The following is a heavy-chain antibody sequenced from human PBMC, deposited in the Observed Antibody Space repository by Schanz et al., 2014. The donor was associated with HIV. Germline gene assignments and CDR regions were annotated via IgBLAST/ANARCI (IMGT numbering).Heavy chain of an antibody. CDR1: GFTFSSYG. CDR3: AKANDDWFXXFHH. D-gene: IGHD3-9*01. V-gene: IGHV3-30*18. Sequence: QVQLVESGGGVVQPGRSLRLSCAASGFTFSSYGMHWVRQAPGKGLECVAVISYDGSNEYYADSVKGRFTISRDNSKNTLYLQMNSLRTEDTAVYYCAKANDDWFXXFHHWGQGTLVTVSS. CDR2: ISYDGSNE. J-gene: IGHJ1*01.